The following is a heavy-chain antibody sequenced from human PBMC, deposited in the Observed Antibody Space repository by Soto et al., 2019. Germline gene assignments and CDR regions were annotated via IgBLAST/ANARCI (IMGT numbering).Heavy chain of an antibody. CDR2: IIYDGSTK. D-gene: IGHD3-16*01. Sequence: QVQLVESGGGVVQPGRSLRLSCEASGFTFSSYGMHWVRQAPGKGLXXVAVIIYDGSTKYYADSVKGRFTISRDNSKSTLYLQMNSLRAEDTAVYYCAKDRMGAGGRGYFDYWGQGTLVTVSS. J-gene: IGHJ4*02. V-gene: IGHV3-30*18. CDR3: AKDRMGAGGRGYFDY. CDR1: GFTFSSYG.